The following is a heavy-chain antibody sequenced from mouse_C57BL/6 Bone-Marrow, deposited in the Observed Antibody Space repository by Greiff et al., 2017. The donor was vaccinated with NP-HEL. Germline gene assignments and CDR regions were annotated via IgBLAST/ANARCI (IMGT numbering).Heavy chain of an antibody. D-gene: IGHD1-1*01. CDR3: ARYYCGSSPYYWYFDV. Sequence: QVQLQQSGAELARPGASVKMSCKASGYTFTSYTMHWVKQRPGQGLEWIGYINPSSGYTKYNQKFKDKATLTADKSSSTAYMQLSSLTSEDSAVYYCARYYCGSSPYYWYFDVWGTGTTVTVSS. CDR1: GYTFTSYT. CDR2: INPSSGYT. J-gene: IGHJ1*03. V-gene: IGHV1-4*01.